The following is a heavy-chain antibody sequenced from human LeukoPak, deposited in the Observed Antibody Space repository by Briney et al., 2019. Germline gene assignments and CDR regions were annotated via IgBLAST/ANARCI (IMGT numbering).Heavy chain of an antibody. CDR1: GFTFSIYG. J-gene: IGHJ4*02. V-gene: IGHV3-30*02. Sequence: PGRSLSLSCAASGFTFSIYGMNWVRQAPGKGMEWVTFVRYDGSNKDYADSVKGRFTISRDNSKNTLYLQMNSLRAEDTAVYYCAKDYGGWSGLYFDYWGQGTLVTVSS. D-gene: IGHD6-19*01. CDR3: AKDYGGWSGLYFDY. CDR2: VRYDGSNK.